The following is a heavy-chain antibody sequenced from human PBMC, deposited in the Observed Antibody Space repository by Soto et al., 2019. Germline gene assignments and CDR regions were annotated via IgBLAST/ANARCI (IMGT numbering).Heavy chain of an antibody. Sequence: PGGSLRLSCAASGFTFSSYDMHWVRQATGKGLEWVSAIGTAGDTYYPGSVKGRFTISRENAKNSLYLQMNSLRAGVTAVYYCARVQRPYYDFWSGYYPLGYYYYYMDVWGKGTTVTVSS. CDR3: ARVQRPYYDFWSGYYPLGYYYYYMDV. D-gene: IGHD3-3*01. J-gene: IGHJ6*03. CDR1: GFTFSSYD. CDR2: IGTAGDT. V-gene: IGHV3-13*01.